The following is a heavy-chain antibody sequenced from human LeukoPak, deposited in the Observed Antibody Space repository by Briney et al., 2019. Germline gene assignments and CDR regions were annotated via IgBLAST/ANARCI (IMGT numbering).Heavy chain of an antibody. D-gene: IGHD2-8*02. CDR1: GFTFSSFG. CDR2: IGYTGTDT. Sequence: GGSLRLSRAASGFTFSSFGMHWVRQAPGEGLEWVAYIGYTGTDTYYADSVKGRFTISRDNSKNTVHLQVNSLRAADTALYSCARDLTERKYYIAYWGQGTLVTVSS. CDR3: ARDLTERKYYIAY. J-gene: IGHJ4*02. V-gene: IGHV3-30*02.